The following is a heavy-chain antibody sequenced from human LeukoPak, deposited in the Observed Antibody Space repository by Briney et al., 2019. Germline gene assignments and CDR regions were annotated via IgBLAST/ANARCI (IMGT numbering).Heavy chain of an antibody. J-gene: IGHJ5*02. D-gene: IGHD2-2*01. Sequence: KPSETLSLTCTVSGGSISSGGYYWSWIRQHLGKGLEWIGYIYYSGSTNYNPSLKSRVTISVDTSKNQFSLKLSSVTAADTAVYYCARTWEDVVGPNWFDPWGQGTLVTVSS. CDR3: ARTWEDVVGPNWFDP. CDR1: GGSISSGGYY. V-gene: IGHV4-61*08. CDR2: IYYSGST.